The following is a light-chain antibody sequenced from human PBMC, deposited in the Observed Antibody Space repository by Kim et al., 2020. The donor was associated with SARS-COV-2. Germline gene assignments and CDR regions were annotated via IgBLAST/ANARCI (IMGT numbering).Light chain of an antibody. CDR1: ALPKQY. CDR2: KDI. CDR3: QSADSSGTYPRWV. Sequence: SYELTQPPSVSVSPGQTARITCSGDALPKQYAFWYQQKPGQAPVLVIYKDIERPSGIPERFSGSSSGTTVTLTISGVQAEDEADYYCQSADSSGTYPRWVFGGGTQLTVL. J-gene: IGLJ3*02. V-gene: IGLV3-25*03.